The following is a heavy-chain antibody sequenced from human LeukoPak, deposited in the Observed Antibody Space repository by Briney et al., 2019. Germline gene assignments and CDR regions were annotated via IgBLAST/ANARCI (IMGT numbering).Heavy chain of an antibody. CDR3: AKGHTMYYYDSSAYTDAFDI. D-gene: IGHD3-22*01. Sequence: GGSLRLSCAASGFTFSSYAMSWVRQAPGKGLEWVSAISGSGGSTYYADSVKGRFTISRDNSKNTLYLQMNSLRAEDTALYYCAKGHTMYYYDSSAYTDAFDIWGQGTMVTVSS. CDR2: ISGSGGST. J-gene: IGHJ3*02. V-gene: IGHV3-23*01. CDR1: GFTFSSYA.